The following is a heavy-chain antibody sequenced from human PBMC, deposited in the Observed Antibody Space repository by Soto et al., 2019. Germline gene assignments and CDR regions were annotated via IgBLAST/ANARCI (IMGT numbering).Heavy chain of an antibody. V-gene: IGHV3-23*01. CDR2: IVGSGDGT. Sequence: EVQLLESGGGLVLPGGSLRLSCAASGFTFSSYAMSWVRQAPGKGLEWVSAIVGSGDGTYHADSVMGRFTISRDNSKNTLYLQMNSLRAEDTAVYYCAKGLGSGSYAAIDYWGQGTLVTVSS. D-gene: IGHD1-26*01. CDR3: AKGLGSGSYAAIDY. J-gene: IGHJ4*02. CDR1: GFTFSSYA.